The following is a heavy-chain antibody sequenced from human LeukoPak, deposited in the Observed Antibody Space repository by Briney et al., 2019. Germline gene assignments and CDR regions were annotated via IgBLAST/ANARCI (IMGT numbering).Heavy chain of an antibody. Sequence: ASVKVSCKVSGYTLTELSMHWVRQAPGKGLEWMGGFDPEDGETIYAQKFLGRVTLTEDTSSDIAYMELSSLRSEDTAMYYCATAQSITTIRGVKPYYYFYLDIWGKGTTV. J-gene: IGHJ6*03. CDR3: ATAQSITTIRGVKPYYYFYLDI. D-gene: IGHD3-10*01. CDR2: FDPEDGET. V-gene: IGHV1-24*01. CDR1: GYTLTELS.